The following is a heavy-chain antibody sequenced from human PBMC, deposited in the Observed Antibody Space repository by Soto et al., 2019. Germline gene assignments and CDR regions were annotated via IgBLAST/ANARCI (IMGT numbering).Heavy chain of an antibody. D-gene: IGHD3-22*01. CDR1: GGTFSSYA. Sequence: QVQLVQSGAEVKKPGSSVKVSCKASGGTFSSYAISWVRQAPGQGLEWMGGIIPIFGTANYAQQFQGRVTITADESTSTAYMELSSLRSEDTAVYYCARDPSSYDSSGYYGRYFDYWGQGTLVTVSS. J-gene: IGHJ4*02. CDR3: ARDPSSYDSSGYYGRYFDY. V-gene: IGHV1-69*12. CDR2: IIPIFGTA.